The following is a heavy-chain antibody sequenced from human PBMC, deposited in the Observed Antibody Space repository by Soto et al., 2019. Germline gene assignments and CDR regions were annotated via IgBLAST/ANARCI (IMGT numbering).Heavy chain of an antibody. V-gene: IGHV1-18*01. D-gene: IGHD2-15*01. CDR3: ARELPAADFVVVVAALNWFDP. CDR2: ISAYNGNT. Sequence: ASVKVSCKASGYTFTSYGISWVRQAPGQGLEWMGWISAYNGNTNYAQKLQGRVTMTTDTSTSTAYMELRSLRSDDTAVYYCARELPAADFVVVVAALNWFDPWGQGTLVTVSS. CDR1: GYTFTSYG. J-gene: IGHJ5*02.